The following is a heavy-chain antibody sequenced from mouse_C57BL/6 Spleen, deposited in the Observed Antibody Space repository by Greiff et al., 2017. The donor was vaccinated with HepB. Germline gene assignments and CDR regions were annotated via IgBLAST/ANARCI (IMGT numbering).Heavy chain of an antibody. V-gene: IGHV5-17*01. D-gene: IGHD1-1*02. J-gene: IGHJ1*03. Sequence: EVMLVESGGGLVKPGGSLKLSCAASGFTFSDYGMHWVRQAPEKGLEWVAYISSGSSTIYYADTVKGRFTISRDNAKNTLFLQMTSLRSEDTAMYYCASGGNYVDWYFDVWGTGTTVTVSS. CDR2: ISSGSSTI. CDR1: GFTFSDYG. CDR3: ASGGNYVDWYFDV.